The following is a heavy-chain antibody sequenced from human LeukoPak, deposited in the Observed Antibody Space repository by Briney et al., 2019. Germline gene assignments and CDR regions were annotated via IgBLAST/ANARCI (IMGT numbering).Heavy chain of an antibody. V-gene: IGHV3-74*01. CDR3: TRGGLEPVDY. CDR1: GFTFSSYW. Sequence: GGSLRLSCTVSGFTFSSYWMHWVRQAPGMGLVWVSRINTDGSTTSYADSVKGRFTISRDNAKNTLYLQVNSLRAEDTAVYYCTRGGLEPVDYWGQGTLVTVSS. CDR2: INTDGSTT. J-gene: IGHJ4*02. D-gene: IGHD5-24*01.